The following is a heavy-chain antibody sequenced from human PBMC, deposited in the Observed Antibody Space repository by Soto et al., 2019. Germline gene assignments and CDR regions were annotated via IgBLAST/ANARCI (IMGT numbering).Heavy chain of an antibody. CDR3: ARDVWCTSCYYYYGMDV. CDR1: GGTFSSYA. Sequence: GASVKVSCKASGGTFSSYAISWVRQAPGQGLEWMGGIIPIFGTANYAQKFQGRVTITADESTSTAYMELSSLRSEDTAVYYCARDVWCTSCYYYYGMDVWGQGTTGTVSS. D-gene: IGHD2-2*01. V-gene: IGHV1-69*13. CDR2: IIPIFGTA. J-gene: IGHJ6*02.